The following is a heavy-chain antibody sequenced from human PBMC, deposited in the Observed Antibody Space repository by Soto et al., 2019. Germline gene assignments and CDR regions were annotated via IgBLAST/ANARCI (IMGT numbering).Heavy chain of an antibody. CDR1: GYIFTNYA. CDR2: INAANGNT. J-gene: IGHJ4*02. V-gene: IGHV1-3*01. Sequence: ASVKVSCKASGYIFTNYAMHWVRQAPGQRLEWMGWINAANGNTKYSQKFQGRVTFTRDTSASTVYMEVSSLRSEDTAVYYCARAAYYYESSGYYPGDYWGQGTLVTVSS. CDR3: ARAAYYYESSGYYPGDY. D-gene: IGHD3-22*01.